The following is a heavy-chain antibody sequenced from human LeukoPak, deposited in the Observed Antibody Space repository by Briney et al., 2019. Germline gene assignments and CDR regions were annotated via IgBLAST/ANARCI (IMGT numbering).Heavy chain of an antibody. CDR1: GFTFDDYG. CDR3: ARDGVGDPNPPNPLDYDFWSGYYRNFDY. D-gene: IGHD3-3*01. J-gene: IGHJ4*02. V-gene: IGHV3-20*04. Sequence: GGSLRLFCAASGFTFDDYGMSWVRQAPGKGLEWVSGINWNGGSTVYADSVKGRFTISRDNAKNSLYLQMNSLRAEDTALYYCARDGVGDPNPPNPLDYDFWSGYYRNFDYWGQGTLVTVSS. CDR2: INWNGGST.